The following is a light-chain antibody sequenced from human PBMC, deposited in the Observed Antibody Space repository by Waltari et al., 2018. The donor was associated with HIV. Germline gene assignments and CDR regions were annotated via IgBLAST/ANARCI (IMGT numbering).Light chain of an antibody. V-gene: IGKV3-15*01. Sequence: EIVMTQSPITLSLSPGERATLACRASETIDTNLAWYQQTPGQAPRLLMYGASTRATGIPARFSGSGSGIDFTLTISSLQSEDFVVYYCHQYNEWPRTFGQGTKVEV. CDR3: HQYNEWPRT. CDR1: ETIDTN. CDR2: GAS. J-gene: IGKJ1*01.